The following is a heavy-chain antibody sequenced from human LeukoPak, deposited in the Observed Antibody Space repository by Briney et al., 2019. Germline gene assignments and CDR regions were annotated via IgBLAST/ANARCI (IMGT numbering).Heavy chain of an antibody. CDR1: GYSMSSGYY. Sequence: SETLSLTCTVSGYSMSSGYYWGWIRQPPGKGLEWIGSIYHSGSTYYNPSLKSRVTISVDTSKKQFSLKLSSVTAADTAVYYCARAGRSGGMYWGQGTLVTVSS. V-gene: IGHV4-38-2*02. CDR2: IYHSGST. D-gene: IGHD2-15*01. J-gene: IGHJ4*02. CDR3: ARAGRSGGMY.